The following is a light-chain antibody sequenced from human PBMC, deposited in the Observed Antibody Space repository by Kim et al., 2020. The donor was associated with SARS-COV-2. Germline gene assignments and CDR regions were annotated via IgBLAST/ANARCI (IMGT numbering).Light chain of an antibody. V-gene: IGLV2-14*03. Sequence: ITISRTGTSSELGDYNYVTWYKKHPGKAPKLLIYDYSNRPSGVSHRFSGSKSDNTASLTISGLQPEDEANYYCNSYTSSTTPVVVFGGGTQLTVL. CDR3: NSYTSSTTPVVV. J-gene: IGLJ2*01. CDR1: SSELGDYNY. CDR2: DYS.